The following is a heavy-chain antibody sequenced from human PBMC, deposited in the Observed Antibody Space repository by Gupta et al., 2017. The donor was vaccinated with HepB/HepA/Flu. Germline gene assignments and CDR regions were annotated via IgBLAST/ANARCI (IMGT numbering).Heavy chain of an antibody. CDR1: GFTFDDYG. Sequence: EVQLVESGGGVVRPGGSLRLSCAASGFTFDDYGMSWVRQAPGKGLEWVSGINWNGGRTGYADSVKGRFTISRDNAKNALYLQMNSLRAEDTALYYCASSGDLGPPLDYWGQGTLVTVSS. J-gene: IGHJ4*02. V-gene: IGHV3-20*04. CDR2: INWNGGRT. CDR3: ASSGDLGPPLDY. D-gene: IGHD7-27*01.